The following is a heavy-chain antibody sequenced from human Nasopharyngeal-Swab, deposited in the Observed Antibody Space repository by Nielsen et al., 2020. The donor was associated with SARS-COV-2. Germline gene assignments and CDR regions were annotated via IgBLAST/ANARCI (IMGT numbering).Heavy chain of an antibody. J-gene: IGHJ4*02. Sequence: GESLKISCAASGFTFSDYYMSWIRQAPGKGLEYISYIRGSGGTIYYGDSMKGRLTIARDNAKNSLYLQMNSLRAEDPAVYYCARDRANWDFDYWGQGTLVTVSS. D-gene: IGHD7-27*01. CDR3: ARDRANWDFDY. V-gene: IGHV3-11*04. CDR2: IRGSGGTI. CDR1: GFTFSDYY.